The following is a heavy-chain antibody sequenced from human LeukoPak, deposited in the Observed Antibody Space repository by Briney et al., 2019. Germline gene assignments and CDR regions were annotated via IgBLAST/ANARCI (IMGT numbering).Heavy chain of an antibody. CDR1: GFTFSSYW. CDR3: ARGIMITFGGVIVRDMEFDY. V-gene: IGHV3-33*08. D-gene: IGHD3-16*02. J-gene: IGHJ4*02. Sequence: GGSLRLSCAASGFTFSSYWMSWVRQAPGKGLEWVAVIWYDGSNKYYADSVKGRFTISRDNSKNTLYLQMNSLRAEDTAVYYCARGIMITFGGVIVRDMEFDYWGQGTLVTVSS. CDR2: IWYDGSNK.